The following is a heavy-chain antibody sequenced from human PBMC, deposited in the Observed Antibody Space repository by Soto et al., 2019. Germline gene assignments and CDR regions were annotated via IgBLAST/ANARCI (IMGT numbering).Heavy chain of an antibody. Sequence: GGSLRLSCAASGFTFSSYGMHWVRQAPGKGLEWVAVISYDGSNKYYADSVKGRFTISRDNSKNTLYLQMNSLRAEDTAVYYCAKADTAMPTGFDYWGQGTLVTVSS. V-gene: IGHV3-30*18. D-gene: IGHD5-18*01. CDR2: ISYDGSNK. J-gene: IGHJ4*02. CDR3: AKADTAMPTGFDY. CDR1: GFTFSSYG.